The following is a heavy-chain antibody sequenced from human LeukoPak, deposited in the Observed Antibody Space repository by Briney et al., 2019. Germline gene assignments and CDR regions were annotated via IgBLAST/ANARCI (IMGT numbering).Heavy chain of an antibody. CDR1: GFTFDDYG. J-gene: IGHJ4*02. CDR3: ARGLFSGSPGFSYYFDY. Sequence: GGSLRLSCASSGFTFDDYGMSWVRQAPGKGLEWVSGINWNGGSTGYADSVEGRFTISRDNAKNSLYLQMNSLRVEDTALYYCARGLFSGSPGFSYYFDYWGQGTLVTVSS. V-gene: IGHV3-20*04. D-gene: IGHD1-26*01. CDR2: INWNGGST.